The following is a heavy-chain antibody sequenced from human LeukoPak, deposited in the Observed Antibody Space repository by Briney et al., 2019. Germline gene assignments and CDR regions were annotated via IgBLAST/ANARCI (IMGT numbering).Heavy chain of an antibody. Sequence: GGSLRLSCAASGFTFSNYWRSWVRQAPGKGLEWVANINQDGSEKYYVDSVKGRFTISRDNAKNSLYLQMNSLRAEDTAVYYCATSMVRGVSDYWGQGTLVTVSS. CDR3: ATSMVRGVSDY. D-gene: IGHD3-10*01. CDR2: INQDGSEK. V-gene: IGHV3-7*01. J-gene: IGHJ4*02. CDR1: GFTFSNYW.